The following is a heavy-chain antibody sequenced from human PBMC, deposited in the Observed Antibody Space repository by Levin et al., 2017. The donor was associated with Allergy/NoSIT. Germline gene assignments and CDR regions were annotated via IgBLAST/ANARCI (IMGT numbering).Heavy chain of an antibody. CDR2: INHSGST. CDR3: ARVGAVFFWGQYFDY. J-gene: IGHJ4*02. V-gene: IGHV4-34*01. CDR1: GGSFSGYY. Sequence: SETLSLTCAVYGGSFSGYYWSWIRQPPGKGLEWIGEINHSGSTNYNPSLKSRVTISVDTSKNQFSLKLSSVTAADTAVYYCARVGAVFFWGQYFDYWGQGTLVTVSS. D-gene: IGHD3-16*01.